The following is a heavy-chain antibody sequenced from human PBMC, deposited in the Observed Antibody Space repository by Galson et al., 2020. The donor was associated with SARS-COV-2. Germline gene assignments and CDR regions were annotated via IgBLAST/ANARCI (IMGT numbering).Heavy chain of an antibody. CDR3: AKNLLVVPAALLMVYATTSAGLDY. V-gene: IGHV3-23*01. Sequence: GGSLRLSCAASGFTFSSYALSWVRQAPGKGLEWVSSISGSGGSTYYADSVKGRFTISRDNSKNTLYLQMNSLRAEDTAVYNCAKNLLVVPAALLMVYATTSAGLDYWGQGTLVTVSS. CDR1: GFTFSSYA. D-gene: IGHD2-8*01. CDR2: ISGSGGST. J-gene: IGHJ4*02.